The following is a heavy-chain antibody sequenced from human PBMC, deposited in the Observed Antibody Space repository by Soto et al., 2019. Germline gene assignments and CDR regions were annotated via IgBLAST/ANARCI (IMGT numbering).Heavy chain of an antibody. V-gene: IGHV1-69*08. CDR1: GGTFSSYT. Sequence: QVQLVQSGAEVKKPGSSVKVSCKASGGTFSSYTISWVRQAPGQGLEWMGRIIPILGIANYAQKFQGRVTITADKYTSTAYMELSSLRSEDTAVYYCARDTLDASGGSCYFCLSWGQGTLVTVSS. CDR2: IIPILGIA. J-gene: IGHJ5*02. CDR3: ARDTLDASGGSCYFCLS. D-gene: IGHD2-15*01.